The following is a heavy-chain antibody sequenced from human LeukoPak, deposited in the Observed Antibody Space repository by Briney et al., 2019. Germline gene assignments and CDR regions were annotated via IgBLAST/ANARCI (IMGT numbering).Heavy chain of an antibody. V-gene: IGHV6-1*01. D-gene: IGHD2-15*01. Sequence: SQTLSLTCAISGDSVSSNSAAWNWIRQSPSRGLEWLGRTYYRSKWYNDYAVSVKSRIAINPDTSKNQFSLQLNSVTPEDTAVYYCATGSYCSGGSCYLSAFDYWGQGTLVTVPS. CDR2: TYYRSKWYN. CDR3: ATGSYCSGGSCYLSAFDY. J-gene: IGHJ4*02. CDR1: GDSVSSNSAA.